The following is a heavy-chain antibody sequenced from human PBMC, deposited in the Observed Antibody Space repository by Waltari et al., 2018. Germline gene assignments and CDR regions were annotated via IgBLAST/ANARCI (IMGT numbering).Heavy chain of an antibody. Sequence: QVQLVQSGAEVKKPGSSVKVSCKASGGTFSSYAISWVRQAPGQGLGWMGGIIPIFGTANYAQKFQGRVTITADESTSTAYMELSSLGSEDTAVYYCARGGYSYGSVYNYYYYYMDVWGKGTTVTVSS. CDR2: IIPIFGTA. CDR1: GGTFSSYA. D-gene: IGHD5-18*01. CDR3: ARGGYSYGSVYNYYYYYMDV. V-gene: IGHV1-69*12. J-gene: IGHJ6*03.